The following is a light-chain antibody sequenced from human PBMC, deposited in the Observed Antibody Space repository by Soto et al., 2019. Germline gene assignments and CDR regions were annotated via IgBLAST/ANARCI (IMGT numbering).Light chain of an antibody. J-gene: IGKJ5*01. V-gene: IGKV1-33*01. Sequence: IHMNEAQSSLSASVGTRVTVTCQASQNINNYLNWYQRKPGRAPKLLIYDASNLEAGVPSRFRGSGSGTDFTFTISRLQPEDIATYYCQQYENLPTFGQGTRLEIK. CDR3: QQYENLPT. CDR2: DAS. CDR1: QNINNY.